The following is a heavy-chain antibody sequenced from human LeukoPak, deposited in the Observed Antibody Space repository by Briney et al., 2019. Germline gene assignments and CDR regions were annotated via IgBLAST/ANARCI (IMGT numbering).Heavy chain of an antibody. CDR1: GNALTDLY. CDR3: TLRTGDPMRGHWFDP. V-gene: IGHV1-24*01. Sequence: AAVKVSCKVSGNALTDLYIHWVRQAPGKGLEWLGGFEPESGQTLYAQRFRARVRMTEDTSTNTAYMELSSLRSDDSALYYCTLRTGDPMRGHWFDPWGQGTLVTVRS. D-gene: IGHD2-21*02. J-gene: IGHJ5*02. CDR2: FEPESGQT.